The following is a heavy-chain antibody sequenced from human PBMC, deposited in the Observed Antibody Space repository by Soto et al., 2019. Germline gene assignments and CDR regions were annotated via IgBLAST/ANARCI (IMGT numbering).Heavy chain of an antibody. CDR3: ARTTWELPDY. CDR1: GGSISSSSYY. Sequence: PSETLSLTCTVSGGSISSSSYYWGWIRQPPGKGLEWIGSIYYSGSTYYNPSLKSRVTISVDTSKNQFSLKLSSVTAADTAVYYCARTTWELPDYWGQGTRVTVAS. D-gene: IGHD1-26*01. CDR2: IYYSGST. V-gene: IGHV4-39*01. J-gene: IGHJ4*02.